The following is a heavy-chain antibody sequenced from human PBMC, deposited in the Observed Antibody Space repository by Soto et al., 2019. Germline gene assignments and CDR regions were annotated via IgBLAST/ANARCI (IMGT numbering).Heavy chain of an antibody. Sequence: PSETLSLTCTVSGGSISSYYWSWIRQPPGKGLEWIGYIYYSGSTNYNPSLKSRVTISVDTSKNQFSLKLSSVTAADTAVYYCARHVMPGTSWFDPCGQGTLVTVSS. D-gene: IGHD3-10*01. CDR1: GGSISSYY. CDR2: IYYSGST. V-gene: IGHV4-59*08. CDR3: ARHVMPGTSWFDP. J-gene: IGHJ5*02.